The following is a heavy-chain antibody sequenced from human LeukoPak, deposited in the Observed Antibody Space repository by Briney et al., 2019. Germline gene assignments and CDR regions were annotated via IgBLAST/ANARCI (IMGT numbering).Heavy chain of an antibody. CDR1: GFTLTNYW. CDR2: IKQDGSET. D-gene: IGHD2-2*01. CDR3: AMQFTYGDYRPAGDY. Sequence: GGSLRLSCTASGFTLTNYWMSWVRQAPGQGLEWVADIKQDGSETHYIDSVKDRFTISRDNAKKSLYLQMNSLRAEDTAVYFCAMQFTYGDYRPAGDYWGQGTLVTVSS. J-gene: IGHJ4*02. V-gene: IGHV3-7*01.